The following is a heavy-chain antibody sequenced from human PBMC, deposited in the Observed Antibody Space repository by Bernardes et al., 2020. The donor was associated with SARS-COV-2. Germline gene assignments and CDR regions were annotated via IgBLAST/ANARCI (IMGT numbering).Heavy chain of an antibody. CDR1: GGSISSGDYY. Sequence: SETLSLTCTVSGGSISSGDYYWSWIRQPPGKGLGWIGYIYYSGSTYYNPSLKSRVTISVDTSKNQFSLKLSSVTAADTAVYYCARDQFVSTAIRGGYYYYYGMDVWGQGTTVTVSS. CDR2: IYYSGST. D-gene: IGHD2-2*02. CDR3: ARDQFVSTAIRGGYYYYYGMDV. J-gene: IGHJ6*02. V-gene: IGHV4-30-4*01.